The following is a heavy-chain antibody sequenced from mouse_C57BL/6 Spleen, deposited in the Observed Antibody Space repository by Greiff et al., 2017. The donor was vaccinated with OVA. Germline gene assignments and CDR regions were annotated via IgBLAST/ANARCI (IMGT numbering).Heavy chain of an antibody. V-gene: IGHV8-8*01. CDR1: GFSLSTFGMG. Sequence: QVTLKVSGPGILQPSQTLSLTCSFSGFSLSTFGMGVGWIRQPSGKGLEWLAHIWWDDDKYYNPALKSRLTISKDTSKNQVFLKIANVDTADTATYYCARIISPITTVVAYYYAMDYWGQGTSVTVSS. J-gene: IGHJ4*01. D-gene: IGHD1-1*01. CDR3: ARIISPITTVVAYYYAMDY. CDR2: IWWDDDK.